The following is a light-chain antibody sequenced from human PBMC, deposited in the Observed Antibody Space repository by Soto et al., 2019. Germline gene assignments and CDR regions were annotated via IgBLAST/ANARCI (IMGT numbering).Light chain of an antibody. V-gene: IGLV1-40*01. CDR3: QSYDSSLRV. CDR1: STNIGAGYD. J-gene: IGLJ3*02. CDR2: SNI. Sequence: QSVLTQPPSVSGAPGQRVTISCTGSSTNIGAGYDVHWYQQLPGTVPKLLIYSNIKRPTGVPDRFSASKSGTSASLAIIGVQAEDEADYYCQSYDSSLRVFGGGTKLTVL.